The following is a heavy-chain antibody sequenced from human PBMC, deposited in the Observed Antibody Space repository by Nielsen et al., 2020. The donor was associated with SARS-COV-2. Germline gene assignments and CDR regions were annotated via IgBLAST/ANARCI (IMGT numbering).Heavy chain of an antibody. D-gene: IGHD1-26*01. J-gene: IGHJ4*02. CDR3: ARGRRVGATLFEY. CDR2: ISWNSGSI. CDR1: GFTFDDYA. V-gene: IGHV3-9*01. Sequence: GGSLRLSCAAFGFTFDDYAMHWVRQAPGKGLEWVSGISWNSGSIAYADSVKGRFTISRDNAKNSLHLQMNSLRAEDTAFYYCARGRRVGATLFEYWGQGTLVTVSS.